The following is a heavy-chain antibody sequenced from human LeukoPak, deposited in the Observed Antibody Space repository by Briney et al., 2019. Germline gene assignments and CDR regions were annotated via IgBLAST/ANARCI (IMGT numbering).Heavy chain of an antibody. J-gene: IGHJ4*02. CDR1: GYTFTGYH. V-gene: IGHV1-2*06. CDR2: INPDSGGT. D-gene: IGHD3-9*01. Sequence: ASVKVSCKASGYTFTGYHIHWVRQAPGQGLEWMGRINPDSGGTNFPQNFQGRVTMTRDTSISTAYMEISWLRPDDTAVYYCARDLTGDPAAYFDFWGQGTLVTVSS. CDR3: ARDLTGDPAAYFDF.